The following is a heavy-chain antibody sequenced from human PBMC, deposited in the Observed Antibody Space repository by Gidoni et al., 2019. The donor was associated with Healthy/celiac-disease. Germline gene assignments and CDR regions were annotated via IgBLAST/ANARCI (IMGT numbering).Heavy chain of an antibody. J-gene: IGHJ3*02. CDR2: IYPGDSDT. CDR3: ARHCSGGSCYSRAFDI. D-gene: IGHD2-15*01. CDR1: GYSFTAYW. Sequence: EVQLVQSGAEVKTPGESLKFSVRVSGYSFTAYWIGWVRQMPGKGLEWMGIIYPGDSDTRYSPSFQGQVTISADKSISTAYLQWSSLKASDTAMYYCARHCSGGSCYSRAFDIWGQGTMVTVSS. V-gene: IGHV5-51*01.